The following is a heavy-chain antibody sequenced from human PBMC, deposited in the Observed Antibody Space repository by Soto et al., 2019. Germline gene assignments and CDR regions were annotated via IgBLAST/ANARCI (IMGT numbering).Heavy chain of an antibody. Sequence: QVQLVQSGAEVKKPGASVKVSCKSSGYTFSMSGISWVRQAPGQGLEWMGWISGYNGNTNYEQKCQDRDTMTTDTTTNTAYMELRSLRSDDTAVYYCAREGPRPYYYSGMDVWGQGTTVTVSS. J-gene: IGHJ6*02. CDR2: ISGYNGNT. CDR1: GYTFSMSG. CDR3: AREGPRPYYYSGMDV. V-gene: IGHV1-18*01.